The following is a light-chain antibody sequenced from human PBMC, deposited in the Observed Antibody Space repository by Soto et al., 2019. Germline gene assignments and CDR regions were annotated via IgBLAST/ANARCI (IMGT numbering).Light chain of an antibody. V-gene: IGKV3-15*01. CDR2: GAS. Sequence: EIVKTQSQATLSVSPGERATLSCRASQSVSSNLAWYQQKPGQAPRLLIYGASTRATGIPARFSGSGSGTEFTLTISSLQSEDFAVYYCQQYNNWPQTFGQGTKVDIK. CDR1: QSVSSN. J-gene: IGKJ1*01. CDR3: QQYNNWPQT.